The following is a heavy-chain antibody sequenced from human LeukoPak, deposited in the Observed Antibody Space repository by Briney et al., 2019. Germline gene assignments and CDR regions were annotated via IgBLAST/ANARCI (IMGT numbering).Heavy chain of an antibody. Sequence: GGSLRLSCAASGFTFSSYGMSWVRQAPGKGLEWVSAISGSGGSTYYADSVKGRFTISRDNSKNTLYLQMNSLRAEDTAVYYCAKDFIAVAARGPRYFDYWGQGTLVTVSS. D-gene: IGHD6-19*01. V-gene: IGHV3-23*01. CDR3: AKDFIAVAARGPRYFDY. CDR2: ISGSGGST. J-gene: IGHJ4*02. CDR1: GFTFSSYG.